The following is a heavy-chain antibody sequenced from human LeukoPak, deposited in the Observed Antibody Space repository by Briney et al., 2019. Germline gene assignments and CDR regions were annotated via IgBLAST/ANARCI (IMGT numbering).Heavy chain of an antibody. CDR1: GFTFSNFW. D-gene: IGHD3-3*01. V-gene: IGHV3-7*03. CDR2: IKQDETEK. J-gene: IGHJ4*02. CDR3: AKINLGFWSHFDY. Sequence: GESLRLSCTASGFTFSNFWMGWVRQAPGKGLEWVANIKQDETEKFYLGSVKGRFTISRDNSKNTLYLQMNSLRAEDTAVYYCAKINLGFWSHFDYWGQGTLVTVSS.